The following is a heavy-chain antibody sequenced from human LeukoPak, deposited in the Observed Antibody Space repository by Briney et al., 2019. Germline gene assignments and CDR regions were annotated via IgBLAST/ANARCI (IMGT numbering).Heavy chain of an antibody. CDR3: ARATLTAAGTADYFDY. D-gene: IGHD6-13*01. V-gene: IGHV1-69*13. CDR2: IIPIFGTA. CDR1: GGTFSSYA. J-gene: IGHJ4*02. Sequence: AVKVSCKASGGTFSSYAISLVRQAPRQGREWMGGIIPIFGTASYAQKFQGRVTSTADESTSTAYMQLSSLRSEDTAVYYCARATLTAAGTADYFDYWGQGTLVTVSS.